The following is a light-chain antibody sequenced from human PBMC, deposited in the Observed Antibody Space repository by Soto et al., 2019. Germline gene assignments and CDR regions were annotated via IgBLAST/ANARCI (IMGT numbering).Light chain of an antibody. Sequence: EIVMTQSPGTLSVSPGERVTFSCRASQSVSSNLAWYQQKPGQTPRLLIYGASTRATGIPDRFSGSGSGTDFTLTISRLETEDFAVYYCQQYGSSPLITFGQGTRLEIK. CDR1: QSVSSN. V-gene: IGKV3-20*01. CDR2: GAS. CDR3: QQYGSSPLIT. J-gene: IGKJ5*01.